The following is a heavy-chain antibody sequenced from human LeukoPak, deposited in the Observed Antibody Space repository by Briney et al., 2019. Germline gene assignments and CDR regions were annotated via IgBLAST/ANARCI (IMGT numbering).Heavy chain of an antibody. CDR1: GFTFSSYA. CDR2: ISYDGSNK. D-gene: IGHD3-9*01. CDR3: ARDYDILTGYPPYPGY. J-gene: IGHJ4*02. Sequence: HPGGSLRLSCAASGFTFSSYAMSWVRQAPGKGLEWVAVISYDGSNKYYADSVKGRFTISRDNSKNTLYLQMNSLRAEDTAVYYCARDYDILTGYPPYPGYWGQGTLVTVSS. V-gene: IGHV3-30*04.